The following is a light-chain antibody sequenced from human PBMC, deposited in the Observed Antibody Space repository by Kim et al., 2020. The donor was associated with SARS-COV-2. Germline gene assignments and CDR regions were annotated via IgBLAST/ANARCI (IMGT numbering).Light chain of an antibody. Sequence: IQLTQSPSSLSASVGDTVTITCRASQAISTYLAWYQQDPGKAPKLLIYEVSTLRSGVPARFSGSRSGSVFTLTISSLQPEDFATYYCQQFHNYPYTFGQGPKLEI. J-gene: IGKJ2*01. CDR1: QAISTY. V-gene: IGKV1-9*01. CDR3: QQFHNYPYT. CDR2: EVS.